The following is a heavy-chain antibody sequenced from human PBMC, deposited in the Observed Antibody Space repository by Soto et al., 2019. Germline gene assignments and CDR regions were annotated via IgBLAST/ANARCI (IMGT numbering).Heavy chain of an antibody. V-gene: IGHV1-69*13. D-gene: IGHD2-2*01. CDR3: ATPGEGRVPAARRYPYYYGMDV. J-gene: IGHJ6*02. Sequence: GASVKVSCKASGGTFSSYAISWVRQAPGQGLEWMGGIIPIFGTANYAQKFQGRVTITADESTSTAYMELSSLRSEDTAVYYCATPGEGRVPAARRYPYYYGMDVWGQGTTVTVSS. CDR1: GGTFSSYA. CDR2: IIPIFGTA.